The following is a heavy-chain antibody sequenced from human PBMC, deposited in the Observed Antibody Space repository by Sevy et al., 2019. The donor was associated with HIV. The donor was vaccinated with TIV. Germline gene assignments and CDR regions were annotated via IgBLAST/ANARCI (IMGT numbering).Heavy chain of an antibody. D-gene: IGHD5-12*01. V-gene: IGHV1-69*13. CDR2: IIPIFGTA. J-gene: IGHJ4*02. Sequence: ASVKVSCKASGGTFSSYAISWVRQAPGQGLEWTGRIIPIFGTANYAQKFQGRVTITADESTSTAYMELSSLRSEDTAVYYCARDRGYSGYGDFDYWGQGTLVTVSS. CDR1: GGTFSSYA. CDR3: ARDRGYSGYGDFDY.